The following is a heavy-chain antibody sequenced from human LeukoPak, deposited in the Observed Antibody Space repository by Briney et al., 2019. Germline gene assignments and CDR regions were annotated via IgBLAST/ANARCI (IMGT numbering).Heavy chain of an antibody. CDR3: ARDLGVHWYFDL. CDR1: GFTFSSRDW. Sequence: GSLRLSCVASGFTFSSRDWMTWVRQAPGKGLEWIGEINHSGSTNYNPSLKSRVTISVDTSKNQFSLKLSSVTAADTAVYYCARDLGVHWYFDLWGRGTLVTVSS. J-gene: IGHJ2*01. V-gene: IGHV4-4*02. D-gene: IGHD3-10*01. CDR2: INHSGST.